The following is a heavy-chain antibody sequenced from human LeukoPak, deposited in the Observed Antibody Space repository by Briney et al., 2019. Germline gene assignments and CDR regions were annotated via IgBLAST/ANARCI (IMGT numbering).Heavy chain of an antibody. CDR3: IPDYYDSSGYYNVY. CDR1: GFTFSSYE. J-gene: IGHJ4*02. Sequence: GGSLRLSCAASGFTFSSYEMNWVRQAPGKGLEWVSYISSSGSTIYYADSVKGRFTISRDNAKNSLYLQMNSLRAEDTAVYYCIPDYYDSSGYYNVYWGQGTLVTVSS. D-gene: IGHD3-22*01. CDR2: ISSSGSTI. V-gene: IGHV3-48*03.